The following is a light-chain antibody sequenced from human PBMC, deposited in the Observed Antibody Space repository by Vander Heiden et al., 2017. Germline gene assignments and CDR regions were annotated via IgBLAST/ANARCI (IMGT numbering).Light chain of an antibody. J-gene: IGKJ2*01. CDR2: KAS. CDR3: QQYNSYSYT. V-gene: IGKV1-5*03. Sequence: DIQMTQSPSPLSASVGDRVTLTCRASQSISSWLAWYQQKPGKAPKLLIYKASSLESGVPSRFSGSGSGTEFTLTSSSLQPDDFATYYCQQYNSYSYTFGQGTKLEIK. CDR1: QSISSW.